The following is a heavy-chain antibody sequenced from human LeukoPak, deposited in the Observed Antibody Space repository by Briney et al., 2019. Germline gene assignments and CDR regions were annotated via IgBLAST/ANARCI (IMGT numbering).Heavy chain of an antibody. D-gene: IGHD3-9*01. V-gene: IGHV3-23*01. J-gene: IGHJ4*02. CDR2: ISRSGGST. CDR1: GFTFSSYG. Sequence: GGSLRLSCAASGFTFSSYGMSWVRQAPGKGLEWVSGISRSGGSTYYADSVQGRFTISSDNSKNTLYLQMDSLRAGDTAVYYCAKSQGYSNYYFDYWGQGTLVSVSS. CDR3: AKSQGYSNYYFDY.